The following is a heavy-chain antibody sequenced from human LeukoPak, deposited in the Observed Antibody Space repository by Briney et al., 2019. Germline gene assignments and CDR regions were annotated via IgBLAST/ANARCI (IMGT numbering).Heavy chain of an antibody. CDR2: ISSSSSYI. D-gene: IGHD6-13*01. Sequence: GGSLRLSCAASGFTFSSYAMHWVRQAPGKGLEWVSSISSSSSYIYYADSVKGRFTISRDNAKNSLYLQMNSLRAEDTAVYYCARSVIAAAGTYYYYGMDVWGQGTTVTVSS. CDR3: ARSVIAAAGTYYYYGMDV. CDR1: GFTFSSYA. J-gene: IGHJ6*02. V-gene: IGHV3-21*01.